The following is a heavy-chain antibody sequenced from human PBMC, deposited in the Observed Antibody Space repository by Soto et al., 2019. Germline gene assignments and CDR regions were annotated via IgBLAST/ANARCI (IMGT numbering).Heavy chain of an antibody. D-gene: IGHD3-22*01. CDR3: ARVSGYYDLDD. CDR2: INAGNGNT. Sequence: QVQLVQSGAEVKKPGASVKVSCKASGYSFTSYAMHWVRQAPGQRLEWMGWINAGNGNTKYSQKFQGRVTITRDTSASTAYMELSRLRSEDTAVYYCARVSGYYDLDDWGQGTLVTVSS. CDR1: GYSFTSYA. J-gene: IGHJ4*02. V-gene: IGHV1-3*01.